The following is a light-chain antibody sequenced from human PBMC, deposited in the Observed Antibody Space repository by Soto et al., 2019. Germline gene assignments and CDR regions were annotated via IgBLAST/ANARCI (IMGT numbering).Light chain of an antibody. J-gene: IGKJ2*01. Sequence: EIMMTQSPATLSVSPGERVTLSCRASQNVRNNLAWYQQKPGQAPRLLIYGASTRATGIPARFSGSGSRTEFTLTISSLQSEDVAVYFCQQYNNWPMYTFGQGTKLEIK. CDR2: GAS. V-gene: IGKV3D-15*01. CDR1: QNVRNN. CDR3: QQYNNWPMYT.